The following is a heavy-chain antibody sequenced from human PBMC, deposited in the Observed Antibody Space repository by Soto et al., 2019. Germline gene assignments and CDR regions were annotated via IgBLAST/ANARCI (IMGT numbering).Heavy chain of an antibody. CDR1: GYTFTSYG. Sequence: ASVKGSCKASGYTFTSYGISWVRQAPGQGLEWMGWISAYNGNTNYAQKLQGRVTMTTDTSTSTAYMELRSLRSDDTAVYYCARRLGYCSGGSCYPPHHYYYYYMDVWGKGTTVTVSS. D-gene: IGHD2-15*01. CDR3: ARRLGYCSGGSCYPPHHYYYYYMDV. J-gene: IGHJ6*03. CDR2: ISAYNGNT. V-gene: IGHV1-18*01.